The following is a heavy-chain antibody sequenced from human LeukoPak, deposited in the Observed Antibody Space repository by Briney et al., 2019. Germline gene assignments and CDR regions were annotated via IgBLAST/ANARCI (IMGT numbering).Heavy chain of an antibody. CDR2: IHYTGTT. CDR1: GGSVSSGSYY. CDR3: ARGHFGMDV. Sequence: PSETLSLTCTVSGGSVSSGSYYWSWIRQPPGKGLEWVACIHYTGTTDYYPSVRSRATISVDTSKNHFSLNLRSVTAADTAIYYCARGHFGMDVWGQGTTVTVSS. J-gene: IGHJ6*02. V-gene: IGHV4-61*03.